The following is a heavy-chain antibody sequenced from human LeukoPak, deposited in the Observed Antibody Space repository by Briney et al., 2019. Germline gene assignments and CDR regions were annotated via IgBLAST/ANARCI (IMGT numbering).Heavy chain of an antibody. CDR2: IKQDGSEK. CDR3: ARGGGYGDYYFDY. D-gene: IGHD4-17*01. V-gene: IGHV3-7*03. Sequence: GGSLRLSCAASGFTFSSYWMSWVRQAPGKGLEWVANIKQDGSEKYYVDSVKGRFTISRDNAKNSLYLQMNSLRAEDTAVYYCARGGGYGDYYFDYWGQGTLVTVSS. CDR1: GFTFSSYW. J-gene: IGHJ4*02.